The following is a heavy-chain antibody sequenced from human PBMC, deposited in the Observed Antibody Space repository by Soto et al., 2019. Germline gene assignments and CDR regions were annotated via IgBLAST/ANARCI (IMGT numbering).Heavy chain of an antibody. CDR2: INTRNGVI. CDR1: AHSVDSDG. J-gene: IGHJ6*02. V-gene: IGHV1-18*01. CDR3: ARRGNPLMDA. Sequence: QDQLVQSGAEVKKPGASVKVSCKASAHSVDSDGVTWVRQAPGQGLEWMGWINTRNGVIHYAQKFQDRVTMTADTPTRTADMEGRSLISDDTAVYYCARRGNPLMDAWGQGNTVIVSS.